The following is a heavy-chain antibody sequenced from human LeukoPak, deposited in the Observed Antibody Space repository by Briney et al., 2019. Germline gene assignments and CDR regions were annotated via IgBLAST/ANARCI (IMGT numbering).Heavy chain of an antibody. V-gene: IGHV4-4*02. CDR2: IYHVGNT. CDR3: ARRSKAVAGLAFDI. Sequence: SETLSLTCAVSGGSISSSNWWSWVRQPPGKGLEWIGEIYHVGNTNYNPSLKSRVTISVDKSKNHFSLKLTSVTAADTAVYYCARRSKAVAGLAFDIWGRGTMVTVSS. CDR1: GGSISSSNW. D-gene: IGHD6-19*01. J-gene: IGHJ3*02.